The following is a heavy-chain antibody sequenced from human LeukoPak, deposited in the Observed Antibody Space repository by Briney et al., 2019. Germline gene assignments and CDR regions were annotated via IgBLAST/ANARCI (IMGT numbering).Heavy chain of an antibody. V-gene: IGHV4-4*07. CDR2: IYTSGST. CDR3: ARTRYYYNSRSYGAPYYFDY. Sequence: PSETLSLTCTVSGGSISSYYWSWIRQPAGEGLEWIGRIYTSGSTNYNPSLESRVTMPVDTSKNQFSLKLSSVTAADTAVYYCARTRYYYNSRSYGAPYYFDYWGQGTLVTVSS. CDR1: GGSISSYY. D-gene: IGHD3-10*01. J-gene: IGHJ4*02.